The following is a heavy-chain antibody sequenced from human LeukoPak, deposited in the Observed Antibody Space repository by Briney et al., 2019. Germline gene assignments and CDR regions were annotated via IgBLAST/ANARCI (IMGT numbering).Heavy chain of an antibody. CDR1: GGSLSGYY. J-gene: IGHJ6*03. V-gene: IGHV4-34*01. CDR3: ARLANYYDSSGYYYALNYYYYYMDV. D-gene: IGHD3-22*01. Sequence: SETLSLTCAVYGGSLSGYYWSWIRQPPGKGLEWIGEINHSGSTNYNPSLKSRVTISVDTSKNQFSLKLSSVTAADTAVYYCARLANYYDSSGYYYALNYYYYYMDVWGKGTTVTISS. CDR2: INHSGST.